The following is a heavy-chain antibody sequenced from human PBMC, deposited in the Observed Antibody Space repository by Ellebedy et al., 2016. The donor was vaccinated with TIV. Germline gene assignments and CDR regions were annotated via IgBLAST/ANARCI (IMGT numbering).Heavy chain of an antibody. V-gene: IGHV4-34*01. D-gene: IGHD2-15*01. CDR2: INHSGST. Sequence: SETLSLTXAVYGGSFSGYYWSWIRQPPGKGLEWIGEINHSGSTNYNPSLKSRVTISVDTSKNQFSLKLSSVTAADTAVYYCARGGYCSGGSCYYNWFDPWGQGTLVTVSS. J-gene: IGHJ5*02. CDR1: GGSFSGYY. CDR3: ARGGYCSGGSCYYNWFDP.